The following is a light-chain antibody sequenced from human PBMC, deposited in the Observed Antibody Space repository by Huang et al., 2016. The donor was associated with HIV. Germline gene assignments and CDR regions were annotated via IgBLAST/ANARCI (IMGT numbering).Light chain of an antibody. V-gene: IGKV1-27*01. CDR1: QGIANH. J-gene: IGKJ3*01. Sequence: DIQMTQSPSSLSASVGDRVTISCRASQGIANHLAWYQQRPGKAPKLLIYAASALQSGVPYRFSGTGSGTDFTLTISSLQPEDVATYFCQKYNSAPRTFGPGTKVEIK. CDR3: QKYNSAPRT. CDR2: AAS.